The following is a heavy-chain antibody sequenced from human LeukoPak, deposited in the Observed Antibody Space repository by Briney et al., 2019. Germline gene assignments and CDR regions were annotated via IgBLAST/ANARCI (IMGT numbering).Heavy chain of an antibody. D-gene: IGHD1-26*01. CDR1: GYTFTSYA. CDR2: INAGNGNT. CDR3: ASERGSGSYYSRFGVFDY. V-gene: IGHV1-3*01. J-gene: IGHJ4*02. Sequence: ASVTVSCKASGYTFTSYAMHWVRQAPGQRLEWMGWINAGNGNTKYSQKFQGRVTITRDTSASTAYMELSSLRSEDTAVYYCASERGSGSYYSRFGVFDYWGQGTLVTVSS.